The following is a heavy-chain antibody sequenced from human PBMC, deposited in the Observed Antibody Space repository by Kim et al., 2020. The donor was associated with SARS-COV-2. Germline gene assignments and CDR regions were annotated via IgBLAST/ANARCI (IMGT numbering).Heavy chain of an antibody. Sequence: ADSVKGRFTNSGDNAKDSLYLQMNSLGAEDTAVYYCARDADSSGYYYLDYWGQGTLVTVSS. J-gene: IGHJ4*02. V-gene: IGHV3-21*01. D-gene: IGHD3-22*01. CDR3: ARDADSSGYYYLDY.